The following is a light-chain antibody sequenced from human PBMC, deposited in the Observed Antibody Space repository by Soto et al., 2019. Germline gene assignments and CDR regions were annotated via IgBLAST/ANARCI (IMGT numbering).Light chain of an antibody. Sequence: DIQMTQSPSSLSASVGDRVTITCRASQSISSYLNWYQQKPGKAPKLLIYAASSLQSGVPSRFSASGSGTGFTLTISSLQPEDFATYYCQQSYSTLPWTFGQGTKVDIK. CDR3: QQSYSTLPWT. CDR2: AAS. J-gene: IGKJ1*01. V-gene: IGKV1-39*01. CDR1: QSISSY.